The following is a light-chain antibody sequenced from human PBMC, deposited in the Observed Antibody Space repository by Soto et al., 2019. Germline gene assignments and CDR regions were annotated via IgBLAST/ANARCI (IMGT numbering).Light chain of an antibody. CDR1: SSDVGGYNR. CDR3: YSYRSGTAQV. J-gene: IGLJ1*01. Sequence: QSVLTQPASVSGSPGQSITISCTGTSSDVGGYNRVSWYQQHPDKAPKLIIYEVTNRPSGISNRFSGSKSGDTASLTISGLQAEDEADYYCYSYRSGTAQVFGPATKVTLL. CDR2: EVT. V-gene: IGLV2-14*01.